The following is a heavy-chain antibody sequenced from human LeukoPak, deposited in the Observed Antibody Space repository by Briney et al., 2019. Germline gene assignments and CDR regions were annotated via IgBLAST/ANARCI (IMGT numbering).Heavy chain of an antibody. Sequence: PGGSLRLSCVASGLSFSTFGMNWVRPSPGKGLEWVSYISNTGSPINYADSVKGRFTISRDNAKNSLYLQMNSLRVEDTAIYYCARGRGEHWGQGTLVTVSS. V-gene: IGHV3-48*01. CDR1: GLSFSTFG. CDR3: ARGRGEH. CDR2: ISNTGSPI. D-gene: IGHD3-10*01. J-gene: IGHJ1*01.